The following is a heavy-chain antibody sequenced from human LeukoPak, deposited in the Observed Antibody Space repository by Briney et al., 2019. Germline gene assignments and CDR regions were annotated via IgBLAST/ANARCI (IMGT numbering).Heavy chain of an antibody. V-gene: IGHV5-51*01. CDR2: IYPGDSDT. Sequence: PGESLKISCRGSGYSFTSYGIGWVRQMPGKGRKWMGIIYPGDSDTRYRPSFQGQVTISADKSISTAYLQWSSLKASDTAMYYCARSAHSYYDSSGYDDAFDIWGQGTMVTVSS. CDR1: GYSFTSYG. J-gene: IGHJ3*02. CDR3: ARSAHSYYDSSGYDDAFDI. D-gene: IGHD3-22*01.